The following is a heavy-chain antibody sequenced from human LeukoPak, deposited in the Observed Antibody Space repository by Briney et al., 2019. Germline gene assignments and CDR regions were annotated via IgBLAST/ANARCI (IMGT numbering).Heavy chain of an antibody. CDR3: ARRATYYYGSGSYLGAFDI. D-gene: IGHD3-10*01. CDR2: IYYSGST. J-gene: IGHJ3*02. Sequence: SETLSLTCTVSGGSISSYYWSWIRQPPGKGLEWIGYIYYSGSTNYNPSLKSRVTISVDMSKNHFSLKLSSVTAADTAVYYCARRATYYYGSGSYLGAFDIWGQGTMVTVSS. V-gene: IGHV4-59*01. CDR1: GGSISSYY.